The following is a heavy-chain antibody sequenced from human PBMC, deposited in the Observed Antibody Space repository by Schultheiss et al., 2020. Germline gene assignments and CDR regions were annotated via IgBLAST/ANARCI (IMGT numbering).Heavy chain of an antibody. CDR3: ARGDSSRPVYFDY. J-gene: IGHJ4*02. D-gene: IGHD6-13*01. CDR1: GFTFSSYG. Sequence: GGSLRLSCAASGFTFSSYGMHWVRQAPGKGLEWVAVIWYDGSNKYYADSVKGRFTISRDNSKNTLYLQMNSLRAEDTAVYYCARGDSSRPVYFDYWGQGTLVTVSS. V-gene: IGHV3-33*01. CDR2: IWYDGSNK.